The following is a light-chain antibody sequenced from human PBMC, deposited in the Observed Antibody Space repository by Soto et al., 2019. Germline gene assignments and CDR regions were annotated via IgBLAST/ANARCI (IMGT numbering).Light chain of an antibody. J-gene: IGKJ4*01. Sequence: DIVLTQSPGTVSLSPGERATLSCRASQSVSSSSLAWYQQRPGQAPRLLIFTASSRATGTPDRFSGSGSGTDFTLTISSLEPEDFAVYYCHQRSNWPRTFGGGTKVDIK. CDR3: HQRSNWPRT. V-gene: IGKV3D-20*02. CDR1: QSVSSSS. CDR2: TAS.